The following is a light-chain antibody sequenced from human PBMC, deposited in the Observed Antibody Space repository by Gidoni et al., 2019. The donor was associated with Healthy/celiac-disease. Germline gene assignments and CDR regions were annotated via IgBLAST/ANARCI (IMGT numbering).Light chain of an antibody. CDR1: QSLLHRNGYNY. Sequence: DIVMTQSPLSLPVTPGEPASISCRSSQSLLHRNGYNYLDWYLQKPGQSPQLLIYLGSNRASRVPDRFSGSGSGTDFTLKISRVEAEDVGVYYCMQALQTPPTFGQGTKLEIK. V-gene: IGKV2-28*01. CDR3: MQALQTPPT. J-gene: IGKJ2*01. CDR2: LGS.